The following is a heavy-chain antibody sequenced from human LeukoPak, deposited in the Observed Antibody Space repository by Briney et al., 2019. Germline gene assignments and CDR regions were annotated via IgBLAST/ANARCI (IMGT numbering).Heavy chain of an antibody. Sequence: TQALLHGFWGYLIRLSYWRGSIRQSPGKGLEWIGYYYYSGSIYYNPSLKSRVTMSGDTSKYQFSLKLSSVTAVDTAVYYCVCNVYHYYMDVWGKGTTVTVSS. CDR2: YYYSGSI. V-gene: IGHV4-28*05. J-gene: IGHJ6*03. CDR1: GYLIRLSYW. D-gene: IGHD1-14*01. CDR3: VCNVYHYYMDV.